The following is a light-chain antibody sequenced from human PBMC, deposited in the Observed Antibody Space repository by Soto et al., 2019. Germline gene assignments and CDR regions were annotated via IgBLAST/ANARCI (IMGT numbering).Light chain of an antibody. CDR1: QSVSSY. CDR3: QQRSNWPWT. J-gene: IGKJ1*01. CDR2: DAS. V-gene: IGKV3-11*01. Sequence: EIVLTQFPATLSLSPGERATLSCRASQSVSSYLAWYQQKPGQAPRLFIYDASNRATGIPARFSGSGSGTDFTLTISSLEPEDSAVYYCQQRSNWPWTFGQGTKVEIK.